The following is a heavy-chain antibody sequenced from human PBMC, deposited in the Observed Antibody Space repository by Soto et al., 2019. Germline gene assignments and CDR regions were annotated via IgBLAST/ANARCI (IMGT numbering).Heavy chain of an antibody. Sequence: GSLRLSCAASGFTFSSYAMSWVRQAPGKGLEWVSAISGSGGSTYYADSVKGRFTISRDNSKNTLYLQMNSLRAEDTAVYYCAKTGPPIVVVTAIQYYFDYWGQGTLVTVSS. CDR3: AKTGPPIVVVTAIQYYFDY. V-gene: IGHV3-23*01. CDR1: GFTFSSYA. J-gene: IGHJ4*02. D-gene: IGHD2-21*02. CDR2: ISGSGGST.